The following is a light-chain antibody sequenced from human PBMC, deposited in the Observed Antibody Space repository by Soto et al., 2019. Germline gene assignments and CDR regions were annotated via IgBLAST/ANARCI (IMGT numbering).Light chain of an antibody. CDR3: QSFDSSLRGYV. J-gene: IGLJ1*01. Sequence: QAVVTQPPSVSGVPGQRVTISCTGNTSNIGAGFDVHWYQQLPETAPKLLIHGNNNRPSGVPDRFSGSKSGTSASLAITGLQAEDEADYYCQSFDSSLRGYVFGTGTKLTV. CDR1: TSNIGAGFD. CDR2: GNN. V-gene: IGLV1-40*01.